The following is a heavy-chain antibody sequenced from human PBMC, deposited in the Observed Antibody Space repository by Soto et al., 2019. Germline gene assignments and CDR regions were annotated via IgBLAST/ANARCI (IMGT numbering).Heavy chain of an antibody. V-gene: IGHV3-30*18. CDR3: AKDLGDSSADDGADY. D-gene: IGHD6-25*01. J-gene: IGHJ4*02. CDR1: GFTFTTYD. Sequence: QVQLVESGGGVVQPGRSLRLSCAASGFTFTTYDMQWVRQAPGKGLVWEAVISSDGSDEYYADSVKGRFTISRDNSKSTLYVQMNSLRAEDTAVYYCAKDLGDSSADDGADYWGQGTLVTVSS. CDR2: ISSDGSDE.